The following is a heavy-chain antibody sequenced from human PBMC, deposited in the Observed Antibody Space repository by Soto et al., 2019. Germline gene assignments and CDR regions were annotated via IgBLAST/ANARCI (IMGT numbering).Heavy chain of an antibody. V-gene: IGHV5-51*01. Sequence: PGETLKISCKGSGYSFTSYWIGWVRQMPGKGLEWMGIIYPGDSDTRYSPSFQGQVTISADKSISTAYLQWSSLKASDTAMYYCARAYIAAAGTPYNWFDPWGQGTLVTVSS. J-gene: IGHJ5*02. CDR2: IYPGDSDT. CDR3: ARAYIAAAGTPYNWFDP. D-gene: IGHD6-13*01. CDR1: GYSFTSYW.